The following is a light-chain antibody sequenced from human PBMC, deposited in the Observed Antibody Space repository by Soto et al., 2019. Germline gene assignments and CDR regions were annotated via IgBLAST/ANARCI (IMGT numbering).Light chain of an antibody. J-gene: IGKJ5*01. Sequence: EAELTQSPGTLSLSPGERATLSCRASHSVSSSYLAWYQQKPGQAPRLLIYGASSRATGLPDRFSGGGSGTDLTLTISRLEPEDFAVYYCQQFGSSPPRITFGQGTRLEIK. CDR3: QQFGSSPPRIT. CDR2: GAS. CDR1: HSVSSSY. V-gene: IGKV3-20*01.